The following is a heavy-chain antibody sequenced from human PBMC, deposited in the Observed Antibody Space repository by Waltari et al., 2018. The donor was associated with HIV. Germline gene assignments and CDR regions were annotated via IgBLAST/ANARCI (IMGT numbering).Heavy chain of an antibody. Sequence: EVQLVASGGGLVQPGGSLRLSWSASGFTFRCHWMHWVRQVSGKGLVWVSRINSDGSSTTYADSVKGRFTISRDNAKSTLYLQMNSLRDEDTAVYYCARTFTVATISPLLHWGQGTLVTVSS. CDR1: GFTFRCHW. D-gene: IGHD5-12*01. J-gene: IGHJ4*02. CDR3: ARTFTVATISPLLH. CDR2: INSDGSST. V-gene: IGHV3-74*01.